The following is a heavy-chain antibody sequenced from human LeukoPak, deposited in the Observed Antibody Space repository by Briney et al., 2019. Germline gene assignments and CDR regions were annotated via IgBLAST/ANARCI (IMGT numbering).Heavy chain of an antibody. D-gene: IGHD6-6*01. Sequence: SETLSLTCTVSGGSISSYYWSWIRQPPGKGLEWIGYIYYSGSTSYNPSLKSRVTISVDTSKNQFSLKLSSVTAADTAVYYCARVGSSAGNWFDPWGQGTLVTVSS. CDR3: ARVGSSAGNWFDP. CDR2: IYYSGST. V-gene: IGHV4-59*01. J-gene: IGHJ5*02. CDR1: GGSISSYY.